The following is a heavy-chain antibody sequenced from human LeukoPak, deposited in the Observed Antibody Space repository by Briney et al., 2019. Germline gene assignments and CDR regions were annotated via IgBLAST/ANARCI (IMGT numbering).Heavy chain of an antibody. J-gene: IGHJ4*02. V-gene: IGHV1-8*02. D-gene: IGHD1-26*01. CDR2: MNPNSGNT. CDR3: TRAPAWSGSFYCFDY. CDR1: GGTFSSYA. Sequence: GASVKVSCKASGGTFSSYAINWVRQATGQGLEWMGWMNPNSGNTGYAQKFQGRVTMTRNTSINTAYMELSSLRSEDTAVYYCTRAPAWSGSFYCFDYWGQGSLVTVSS.